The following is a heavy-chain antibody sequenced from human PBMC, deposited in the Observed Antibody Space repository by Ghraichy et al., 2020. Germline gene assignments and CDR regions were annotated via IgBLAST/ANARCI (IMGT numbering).Heavy chain of an antibody. V-gene: IGHV4-39*01. CDR2: IYYSGST. Sequence: SETLSLTCTVSGGSISSSSYYWGWIRQPPGKGLEWIGSIYYSGSTYYNPSLKSRVTISVDTSKNQFSLKLSSVTAADTAVYYCARLVGDGPPWWWYFDLWGRGTLVTVSS. J-gene: IGHJ2*01. D-gene: IGHD2-8*02. CDR3: ARLVGDGPPWWWYFDL. CDR1: GGSISSSSYY.